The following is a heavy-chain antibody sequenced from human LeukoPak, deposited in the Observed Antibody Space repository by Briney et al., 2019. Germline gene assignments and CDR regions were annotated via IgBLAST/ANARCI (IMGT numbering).Heavy chain of an antibody. CDR2: IYYSGST. V-gene: IGHV4-39*07. J-gene: IGHJ5*02. Sequence: SETLSLTCTVSGGSISSSSYYWGWIRQPPGKWLEWIGSIYYSGSTYYNPSLKSRVTISVDTSKNQFSLKLSSVTAADTAVYYCARGERGYSYGYSWFDPWGQGTLVTVSS. CDR3: ARGERGYSYGYSWFDP. D-gene: IGHD5-18*01. CDR1: GGSISSSSYY.